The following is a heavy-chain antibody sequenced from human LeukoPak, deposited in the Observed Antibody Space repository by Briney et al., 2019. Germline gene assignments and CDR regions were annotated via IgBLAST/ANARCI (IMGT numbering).Heavy chain of an antibody. CDR2: IYDSGTT. J-gene: IGHJ3*02. D-gene: IGHD5-12*01. CDR3: ATHRRSGSGGSENAFEI. Sequence: SESLSLTCTVSGDSTSSSTYYWDWIRQAPGKGLEWIGNIYDSGTTHYNPSLKSRVTISGDTSKNQFSLKLNSVTAADTAIYYCATHRRSGSGGSENAFEIWGQGTMVTVSS. V-gene: IGHV4-39*01. CDR1: GDSTSSSTYY.